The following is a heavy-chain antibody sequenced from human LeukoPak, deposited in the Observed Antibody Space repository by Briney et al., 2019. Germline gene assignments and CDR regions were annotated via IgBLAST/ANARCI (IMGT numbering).Heavy chain of an antibody. V-gene: IGHV1-3*01. J-gene: IGHJ6*02. D-gene: IGHD3-22*01. CDR1: GYTFTTYA. CDR3: AVYSGYYDSSGYYPADYYYGLDV. CDR2: INAGNGNT. Sequence: GASVKVSCKASGYTFTTYAMHWVRQAPGQRLEWMGWINAGNGNTKYSQKFQGRVTITRDTSATTTYMELSSLRSEDTAVYYCAVYSGYYDSSGYYPADYYYGLDVWGQGTTVTVSS.